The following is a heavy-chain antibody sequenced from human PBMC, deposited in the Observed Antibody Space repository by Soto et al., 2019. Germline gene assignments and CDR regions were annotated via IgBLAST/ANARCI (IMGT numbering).Heavy chain of an antibody. D-gene: IGHD1-26*01. CDR2: VNPNSGGT. CDR1: GHTFSGHY. J-gene: IGHJ4*02. CDR3: ASDYVGDDMTRPTARFTRF. V-gene: IGHV1-2*02. Sequence: GAPVKVSCKASGHTFSGHYVHWVRQAPGQGLEWMGWVNPNSGGTHYAQKFQGKVSMTRDTSLSAVYMELRSLRRDDMAVYFCASDYVGDDMTRPTARFTRFWGQATFVTVSS.